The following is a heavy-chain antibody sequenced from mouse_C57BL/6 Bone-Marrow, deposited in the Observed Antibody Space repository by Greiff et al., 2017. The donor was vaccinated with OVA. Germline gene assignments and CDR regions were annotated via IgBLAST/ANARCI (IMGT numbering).Heavy chain of an antibody. Sequence: DVMLVESGGGLVKPGGSLKLSCAASGFTFSSYAMSWVRQTPEKRLEWVATLSDGGSYTYYPDNVKGRFTISRDNAKNNLYLQMSHLKSEDTAMYYCARGLEYFDYWGQGTTLTVSS. CDR2: LSDGGSYT. CDR3: ARGLEYFDY. CDR1: GFTFSSYA. J-gene: IGHJ2*01. V-gene: IGHV5-4*03.